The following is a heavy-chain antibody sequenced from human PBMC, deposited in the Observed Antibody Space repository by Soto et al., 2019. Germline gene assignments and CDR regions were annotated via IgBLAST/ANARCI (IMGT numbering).Heavy chain of an antibody. Sequence: SETLSLTCSVSSDSMNSGGYYWSWIRQHPGKGLEWLGYIYSNGDTYYNPSLKSRVTISVDPAKNQFSLNLTSVTAADTAVYYCARRGGSSSGYYYYAMDVWGQGTTVTVSS. J-gene: IGHJ6*02. CDR1: SDSMNSGGYY. D-gene: IGHD6-6*01. CDR2: IYSNGDT. CDR3: ARRGGSSSGYYYYAMDV. V-gene: IGHV4-31*03.